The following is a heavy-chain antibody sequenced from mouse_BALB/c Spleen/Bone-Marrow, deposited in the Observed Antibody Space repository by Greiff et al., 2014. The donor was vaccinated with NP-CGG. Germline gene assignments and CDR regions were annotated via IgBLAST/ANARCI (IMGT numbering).Heavy chain of an antibody. CDR2: IYRYNGGT. J-gene: IGHJ3*01. CDR1: GYTFTDYN. CDR3: ARELGGAY. D-gene: IGHD4-1*01. V-gene: IGHV1S29*02. Sequence: VQLQQPGPELVKPGASVKISCKASGYTFTDYNMHWVKQSHGKSLEWIGYIYRYNGGTGYNQKFKSKATLTADNSSSTAYMELRSLTSEDSAVYYCARELGGAYWGQGTLVTASA.